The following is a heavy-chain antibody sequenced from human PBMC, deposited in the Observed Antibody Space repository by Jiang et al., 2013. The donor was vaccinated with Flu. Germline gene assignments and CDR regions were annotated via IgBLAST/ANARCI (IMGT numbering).Heavy chain of an antibody. Sequence: LLKPSETLSLTCTVSGGSISTYYWSWIRQPPGKGLEWIGYIYHSGSTNYNPSLKSRVTISVDTSKNQFSLKLSSVTAADTAIYYCARTTTVTTSAYYYIMDVWGQGTTVTVSS. D-gene: IGHD4-17*01. CDR3: ARTTTVTTSAYYYIMDV. J-gene: IGHJ6*02. CDR2: IYHSGST. V-gene: IGHV4-59*01. CDR1: GGSISTYY.